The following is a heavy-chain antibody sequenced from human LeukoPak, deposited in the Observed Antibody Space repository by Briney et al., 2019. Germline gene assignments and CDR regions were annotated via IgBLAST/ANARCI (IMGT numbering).Heavy chain of an antibody. J-gene: IGHJ4*02. CDR3: AKVKWLPPYFDY. Sequence: GGSLRLSCAASGFTFSTYAMSWVRQAPGKGPEWVSAISGSGGSTYYADSVKGRFTISRDNSKNTLYLQMNSLRAEDTAVYYCAKVKWLPPYFDYWGQGTLVTVSS. CDR1: GFTFSTYA. D-gene: IGHD3-22*01. CDR2: ISGSGGST. V-gene: IGHV3-23*01.